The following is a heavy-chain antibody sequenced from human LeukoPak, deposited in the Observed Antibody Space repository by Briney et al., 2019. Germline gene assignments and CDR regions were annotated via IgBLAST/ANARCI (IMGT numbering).Heavy chain of an antibody. J-gene: IGHJ5*02. V-gene: IGHV3-7*01. D-gene: IGHD3-10*01. CDR3: ATERLGDTWFDP. Sequence: PGGSLRLSCEGSGFTFSNYWMSWVRQAPGKGLEWVANIQQHGSETYYGDSVKGRFTISRDNAKNSLYLQMNSLRAEDTAVYYCATERLGDTWFDPWGQGTLVTVSS. CDR1: GFTFSNYW. CDR2: IQQHGSET.